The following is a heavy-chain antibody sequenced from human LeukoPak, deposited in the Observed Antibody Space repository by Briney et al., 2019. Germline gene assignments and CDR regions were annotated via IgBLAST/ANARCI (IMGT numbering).Heavy chain of an antibody. J-gene: IGHJ4*02. CDR3: ARAPVTSCRGAYCYPFDY. CDR2: ISYDGNIK. CDR1: GFTLSSHA. D-gene: IGHD2-21*01. Sequence: GGSLRLSCAASGFTLSSHAIHWVRQAPGKGLEWVALISYDGNIKYYADSVKGRFTISRDNSKNTLYLQMNNLRLEDAAVYFCARAPVTSCRGAYCYPFDYWGQGTQVTVSS. V-gene: IGHV3-30*04.